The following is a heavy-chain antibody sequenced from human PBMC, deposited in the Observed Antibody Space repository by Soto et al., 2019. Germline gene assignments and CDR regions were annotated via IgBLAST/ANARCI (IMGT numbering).Heavy chain of an antibody. CDR1: GFTFSNYW. Sequence: EVQLVESGGGWVQPGGSLRLSCAASGFTFSNYWMSWVRQAPGKGLEWVANIKQDGSQKYYVDSVKGRFTISRDNAKNSLYLEMNSLRAEDTAVYCCARILHIKAAGVPYWFDPWGQGTLVTVSS. J-gene: IGHJ5*02. D-gene: IGHD6-25*01. CDR3: ARILHIKAAGVPYWFDP. V-gene: IGHV3-7*03. CDR2: IKQDGSQK.